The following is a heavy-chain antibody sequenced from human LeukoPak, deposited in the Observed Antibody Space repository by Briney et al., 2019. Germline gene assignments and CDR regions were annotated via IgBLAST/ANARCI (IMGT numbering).Heavy chain of an antibody. Sequence: VASVKVSCKASGYTFTSYGISWVRQAPGQGLEWMGWISAYNGNTNYAQKLQDRVTMTTDTSTNTAYMELRSLRSDDTAIYYCARDVVRIKRAFDIWGQGTIVTVSS. D-gene: IGHD3-22*01. CDR1: GYTFTSYG. J-gene: IGHJ3*02. CDR3: ARDVVRIKRAFDI. CDR2: ISAYNGNT. V-gene: IGHV1-18*01.